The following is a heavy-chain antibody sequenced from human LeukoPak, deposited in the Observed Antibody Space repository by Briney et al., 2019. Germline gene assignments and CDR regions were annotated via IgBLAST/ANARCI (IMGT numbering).Heavy chain of an antibody. V-gene: IGHV4-39*07. CDR2: IYYSGST. J-gene: IGHJ3*02. CDR1: GGSISSSSYY. D-gene: IGHD3-3*01. Sequence: SETLSLTCTVSGGSISSSSYYWGWIRQPPGKGLEWIGSIYYSGSTYYNPSLKSRVTISVDTSKNQFSLKLSSVTAADTAVYYCARGTDTYYDFWSGYYHYAFDIWGQGTMVTVSS. CDR3: ARGTDTYYDFWSGYYHYAFDI.